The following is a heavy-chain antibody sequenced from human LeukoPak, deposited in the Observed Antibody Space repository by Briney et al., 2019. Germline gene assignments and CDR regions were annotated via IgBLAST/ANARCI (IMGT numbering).Heavy chain of an antibody. CDR3: ARATHPPYDFWSGYYEGFDY. CDR2: IKQDGSEK. V-gene: IGHV3-7*01. CDR1: GFTFSSYW. J-gene: IGHJ4*02. Sequence: GGSLRLSCAASGFTFSSYWMSWVRQAPGKGLEWVANIKQDGSEKYYVDSVKGRFTISRDNAKNSLYLQMNSLRAEDTAVYYCARATHPPYDFWSGYYEGFDYWGQGTLVTVSS. D-gene: IGHD3-3*01.